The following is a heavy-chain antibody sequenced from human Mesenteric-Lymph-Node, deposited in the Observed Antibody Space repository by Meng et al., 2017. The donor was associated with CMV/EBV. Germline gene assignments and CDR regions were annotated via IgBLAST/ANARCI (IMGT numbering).Heavy chain of an antibody. CDR1: GFTFSSYT. CDR2: IGRDPNYI. J-gene: IGHJ4*02. Sequence: GESLKISCAASGFTFSSYTMTWVRQAAGKGLEWVSAIGRDPNYIHYGDSVKGRFTISRDNAKSSLFLQMHSLRADDTAVYYCATESQLPPRINFWGQGTLVTVSS. D-gene: IGHD1-1*01. V-gene: IGHV3-21*01. CDR3: ATESQLPPRINF.